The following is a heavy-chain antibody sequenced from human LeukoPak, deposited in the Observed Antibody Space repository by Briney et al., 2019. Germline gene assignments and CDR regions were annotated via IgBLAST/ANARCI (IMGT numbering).Heavy chain of an antibody. CDR3: ARGQRGYNFFDY. V-gene: IGHV4-39*01. CDR1: GGSISSSSYY. CDR2: IYYSGST. J-gene: IGHJ4*02. Sequence: SETLSLTCTVSGGSISSSSYYWGWIRQPPGKGLEWIGSIYYSGSTYYNPSLKSRVTISVDTSKNQFSLKLSSVTAADTAVYYCARGQRGYNFFDYWGQGTLVTVSS. D-gene: IGHD5-24*01.